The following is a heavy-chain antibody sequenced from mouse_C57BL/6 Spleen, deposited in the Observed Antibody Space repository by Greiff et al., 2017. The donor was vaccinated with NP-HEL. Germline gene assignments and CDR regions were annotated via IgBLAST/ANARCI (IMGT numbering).Heavy chain of an antibody. Sequence: QVQLKESGPELVKPGASVKLSCKASGYTFTSYDINWVKQRPGQGLEWIGRIYPRDGSTKYNEKFKGKATLTVDTSSSTAYMELHSLTSEDSAVYFCAREGYYYGSSYYAMDYWGQGTSVTVSS. J-gene: IGHJ4*01. V-gene: IGHV1-85*01. CDR3: AREGYYYGSSYYAMDY. CDR1: GYTFTSYD. D-gene: IGHD1-1*01. CDR2: IYPRDGST.